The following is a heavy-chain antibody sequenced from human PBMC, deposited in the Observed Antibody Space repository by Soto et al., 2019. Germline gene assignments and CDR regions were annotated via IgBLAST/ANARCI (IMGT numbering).Heavy chain of an antibody. D-gene: IGHD3-3*01. CDR3: AGDAVFGVVIGSGVWFDP. J-gene: IGHJ5*02. Sequence: QVQLVQSGAEVKKPGSSVKVSCKASGGTFSSYAISWVRQAPGQGLEWMGGIIPIFGTANYAQKFQGRVRIIADDSRSTAYVELSSLRSEDTAVSYCAGDAVFGVVIGSGVWFDPWGQGTLVTVSS. CDR2: IIPIFGTA. V-gene: IGHV1-69*12. CDR1: GGTFSSYA.